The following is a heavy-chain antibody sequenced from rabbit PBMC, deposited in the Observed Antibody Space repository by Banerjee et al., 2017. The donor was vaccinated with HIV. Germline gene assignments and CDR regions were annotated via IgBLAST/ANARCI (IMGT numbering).Heavy chain of an antibody. CDR3: ARDLTDIIGWNFGW. CDR2: IGTGTSGST. V-gene: IGHV1S40*01. D-gene: IGHD4-1*01. J-gene: IGHJ6*01. CDR1: GFSFSSSYW. Sequence: QSLEESGGDLVKPGASLTLTCTASGFSFSSSYWICWVRQAPGKGLEWNACIGTGTSGSTYYASWAKGRFTISRTSSTTVTLQMTSLTAADTATYFCARDLTDIIGWNFGWWGPGTLVTVS.